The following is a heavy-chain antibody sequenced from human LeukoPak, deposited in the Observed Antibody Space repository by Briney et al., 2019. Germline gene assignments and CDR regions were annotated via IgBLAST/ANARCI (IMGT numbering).Heavy chain of an antibody. CDR2: ISTSSIYI. J-gene: IGHJ3*02. Sequence: PGGSLRLSCAASGFTFSSYTMNWVRQAPGKGLEWVSSISTSSIYIYYADSVKGRFTISRDNAKNSLYLQMNSLRAEDTAVYYCARDRTSSGHNAFDIWGQGTMVTVSS. D-gene: IGHD6-19*01. CDR1: GFTFSSYT. V-gene: IGHV3-21*01. CDR3: ARDRTSSGHNAFDI.